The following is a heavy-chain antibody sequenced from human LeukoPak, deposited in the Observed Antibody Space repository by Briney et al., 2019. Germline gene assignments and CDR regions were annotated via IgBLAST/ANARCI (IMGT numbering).Heavy chain of an antibody. CDR2: INHSGST. V-gene: IGHV4-34*01. CDR1: GGSFSGYY. Sequence: SETLSLTCAVYGGSFSGYYWSWIRQPPGKGLEWIGEINHSGSTNYNPSLKSRVTISVDTSKNQFSLKLSSVTAADTAVYYCARTLFFDYWGQGTLVTVSS. J-gene: IGHJ4*02. CDR3: ARTLFFDY.